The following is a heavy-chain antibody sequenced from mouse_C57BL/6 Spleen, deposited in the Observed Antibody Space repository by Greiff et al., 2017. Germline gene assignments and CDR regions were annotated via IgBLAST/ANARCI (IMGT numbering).Heavy chain of an antibody. D-gene: IGHD2-4*01. CDR3: ARERGQCYYDYDGGAY. V-gene: IGHV5-4*01. CDR2: ISDGGSYT. J-gene: IGHJ3*01. Sequence: EVQVVESGGCLVKPGGSLKLSCAASGFTFSSYAMSWVRQTPEKRLEWVATISDGGSYTYYPDNVKGRFTISRDNAKNNLYLQMSHLKSEDTAMYYWARERGQCYYDYDGGAYWGQGTLVTVSA. CDR1: GFTFSSYA.